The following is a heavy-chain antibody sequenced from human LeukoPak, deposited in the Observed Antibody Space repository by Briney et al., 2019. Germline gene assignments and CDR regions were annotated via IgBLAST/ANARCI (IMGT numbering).Heavy chain of an antibody. D-gene: IGHD1-26*01. CDR2: IYYSGST. V-gene: IGHV4-39*05. CDR3: AKSGGYGLIDY. Sequence: SETPSLTCTVSGGSISSSSYYWGWIRQPPGKGLEWIGSIYYSGSTYYNPSLKSRVTISVDTSKNQFSLRLNSVTAADTAMYYCAKSGGYGLIDYWGQGTRVTVSS. CDR1: GGSISSSSYY. J-gene: IGHJ4*02.